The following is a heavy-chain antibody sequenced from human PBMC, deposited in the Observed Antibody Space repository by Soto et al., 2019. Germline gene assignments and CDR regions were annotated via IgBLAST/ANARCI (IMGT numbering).Heavy chain of an antibody. Sequence: QVQLQESGPGLVKPSQTLSLTCTVSGGSISSGGYYWSWIRQHPGKGLEWIGYIYYSGSTYYNPSLHSRVTISVDTSKNQFSLKLSSVTAADTAVYYCARERQVPLRHIGAPTTGWFDRWGQGTLVTVSS. D-gene: IGHD2-2*01. J-gene: IGHJ5*02. CDR3: ARERQVPLRHIGAPTTGWFDR. CDR2: IYYSGST. CDR1: GGSISSGGYY. V-gene: IGHV4-31*03.